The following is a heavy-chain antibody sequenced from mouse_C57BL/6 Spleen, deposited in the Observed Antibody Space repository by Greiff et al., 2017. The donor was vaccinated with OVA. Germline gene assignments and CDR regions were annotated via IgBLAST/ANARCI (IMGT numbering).Heavy chain of an antibody. J-gene: IGHJ3*01. CDR1: GFTFSSYA. CDR3: TRENDVFYNPFSY. D-gene: IGHD2-3*01. Sequence: EVMLVESGEGLVKPGGSLKLSCAASGFTFSSYAMSWVRQTPEKRLEWVAYISSGGDYIYYADTVKGRVTISRDNARNTLYLQMSSLKSEDTAMYFCTRENDVFYNPFSYWGEGTLVTVSP. V-gene: IGHV5-9-1*02. CDR2: ISSGGDYI.